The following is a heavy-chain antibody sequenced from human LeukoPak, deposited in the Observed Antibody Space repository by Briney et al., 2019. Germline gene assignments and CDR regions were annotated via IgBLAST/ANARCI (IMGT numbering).Heavy chain of an antibody. CDR2: IYYTGST. CDR3: ARAVSYYAVFDH. D-gene: IGHD2-2*01. Sequence: PSETLSLTCTVSGGSISSYYWSWIRQPPGKGLEWIGYIYYTGSTNYNPSLKGRVTISVDTSKNQFSLKLSSVTAADTALYYCARAVSYYAVFDHWGQGTLVTVSS. V-gene: IGHV4-59*01. J-gene: IGHJ4*02. CDR1: GGSISSYY.